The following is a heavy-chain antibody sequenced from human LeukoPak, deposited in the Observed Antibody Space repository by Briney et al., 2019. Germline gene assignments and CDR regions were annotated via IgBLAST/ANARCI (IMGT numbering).Heavy chain of an antibody. Sequence: GGSLRLSCAASGFTFSSYCMSWVRQAPGKGLEWVANIKQDGSKKSYVDSVKGRFTIYRDNAKNSLSLQMNSPKAEALAVDSCARAITNYGYIFYSWGQGTLVTVSS. CDR3: ARAITNYGYIFYS. V-gene: IGHV3-7*01. D-gene: IGHD5-18*01. J-gene: IGHJ4*02. CDR2: IKQDGSKK. CDR1: GFTFSSYC.